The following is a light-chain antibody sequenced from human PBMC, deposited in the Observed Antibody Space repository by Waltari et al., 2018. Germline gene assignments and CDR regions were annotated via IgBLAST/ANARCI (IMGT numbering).Light chain of an antibody. V-gene: IGKV1-5*03. CDR1: QSISGL. CDR3: QQYYSYPYT. J-gene: IGKJ2*01. Sequence: DIQMTQSPSTLSASVGDRVSLTCRASQSISGLLSWYQQKPGKAPKRLIYKASTLETGVPSMFSGSGSGTEFTLTISSLQPDDFAAYYCQQYYSYPYTFGQGTKLEIK. CDR2: KAS.